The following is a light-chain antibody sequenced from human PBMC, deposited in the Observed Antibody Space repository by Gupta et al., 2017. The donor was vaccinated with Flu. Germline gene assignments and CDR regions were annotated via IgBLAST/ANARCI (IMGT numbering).Light chain of an antibody. J-gene: IGLJ2*01. CDR3: SSYTRSNTYVV. CDR1: SSDVGGYNY. CDR2: EVR. Sequence: QXXLTQPXSVSGSXGQSITISCTGTSSDVGGYNYVSWYQHHPGKAPKVMIYEVRNRPSGVSNRFSGSKSGNTASLTISGLQAEDEADYFCSSYTRSNTYVVFGGGTKLTVL. V-gene: IGLV2-14*01.